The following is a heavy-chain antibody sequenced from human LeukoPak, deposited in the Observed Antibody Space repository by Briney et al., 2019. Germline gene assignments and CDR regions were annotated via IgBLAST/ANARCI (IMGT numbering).Heavy chain of an antibody. J-gene: IGHJ5*02. CDR2: ISAYNGNT. D-gene: IGHD6-19*01. CDR3: AREGSGNWFDP. V-gene: IGHV1-18*01. CDR1: GYTFTSYG. Sequence: ASVKASCKASGYTFTSYGISWVRQAPGQGLEWMGWISAYNGNTNYAQKFQGRVTMITDTSTGTVYMELRSLRSDDTAVYYCAREGSGNWFDPWGQGTLVTVSS.